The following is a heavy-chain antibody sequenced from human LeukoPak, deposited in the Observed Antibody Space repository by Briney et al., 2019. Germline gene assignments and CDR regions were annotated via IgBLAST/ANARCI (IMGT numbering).Heavy chain of an antibody. CDR2: INPSGDST. J-gene: IGHJ6*03. CDR3: ARDRYSGSYWAGYYYYYYMDV. D-gene: IGHD1-26*01. CDR1: GYTFTNYY. Sequence: ASVKVSCKASGYTFTNYYIHWVRQAPGQGLAWMGIINPSGDSTSYAQKFQGRVTMTRDMSTSTVYMELSSLRSEDTAVYYCARDRYSGSYWAGYYYYYYMDVWGKGTTVTVSS. V-gene: IGHV1-46*01.